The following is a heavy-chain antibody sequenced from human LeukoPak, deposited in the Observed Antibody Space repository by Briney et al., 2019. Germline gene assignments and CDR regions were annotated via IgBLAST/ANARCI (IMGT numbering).Heavy chain of an antibody. CDR3: ARMITFGGVIVITDYYYYGMDV. J-gene: IGHJ6*02. CDR1: GFTFSSYS. CDR2: ISSSSYI. D-gene: IGHD3-16*02. V-gene: IGHV3-21*01. Sequence: GGSLRLSCAASGFTFSSYSMNWVRQAPGKGLEWVSSISSSSYIYYADSVKGRFTISRDNAKNSLYLQMNSLRAEDTAVYYCARMITFGGVIVITDYYYYGMDVWGQGATVTVSS.